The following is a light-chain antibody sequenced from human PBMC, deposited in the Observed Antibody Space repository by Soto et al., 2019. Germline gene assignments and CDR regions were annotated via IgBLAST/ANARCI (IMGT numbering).Light chain of an antibody. V-gene: IGLV2-18*02. CDR3: SSFTSSNTYV. J-gene: IGLJ1*01. CDR2: DVN. Sequence: QSVLTEPPSGSGSPGQSVAISCTGTSSDIGAYNRVSWYQQPPGTAPKLMIYDVNNRPSVVPDRFSGFKSGNTASLTISGLQADDEAEYYCSSFTSSNTYVFGTGTKLTVL. CDR1: SSDIGAYNR.